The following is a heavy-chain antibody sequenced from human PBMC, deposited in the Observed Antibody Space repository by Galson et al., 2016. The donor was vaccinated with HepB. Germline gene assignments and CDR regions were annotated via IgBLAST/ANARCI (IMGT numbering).Heavy chain of an antibody. CDR2: IRSKTDNYAT. Sequence: SLRLSCAASGFTFSVSSIHWVRQASRGGLEWVGRIRSKTDNYATTYAESVKGRFTISRDDSKNTAYLQMNSLNTEDTAIYYCTRPMYDTTGSASGNFDYWGQGTLVTVSS. CDR3: TRPMYDTTGSASGNFDY. D-gene: IGHD3-22*01. CDR1: GFTFSVSS. V-gene: IGHV3-73*01. J-gene: IGHJ4*02.